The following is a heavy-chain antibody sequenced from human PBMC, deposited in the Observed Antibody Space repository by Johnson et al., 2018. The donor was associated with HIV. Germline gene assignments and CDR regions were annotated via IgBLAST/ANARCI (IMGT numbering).Heavy chain of an antibody. CDR3: ARGKGAAAGLDAFDI. D-gene: IGHD6-13*01. J-gene: IGHJ3*02. CDR1: GFTFSDHY. Sequence: QVQLVESGGGLVKPGGSPRLSCAASGFTFSDHYMAWIRQAPGKGLEWVSYISSSGSNIYYADSVKGRFTVSRDNAKNSVYLQMNSLRAEDTAVYYCARGKGAAAGLDAFDIWGQGTMVTVSS. V-gene: IGHV3-11*04. CDR2: ISSSGSNI.